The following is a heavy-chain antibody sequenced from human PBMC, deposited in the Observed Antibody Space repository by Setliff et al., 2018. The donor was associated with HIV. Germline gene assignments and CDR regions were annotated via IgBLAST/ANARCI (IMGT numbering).Heavy chain of an antibody. Sequence: SETLSLTCTVSGGSISTYYWAWIRQPPGKGLEWIGYIYTSGSTNYNPSFEGRVTISVDTSKNQFSLKLRSVTAADTAMYYCARRRCSAANCPDNSWNWLDPWGQGTLVTVSS. CDR2: IYTSGST. V-gene: IGHV4-4*08. J-gene: IGHJ5*02. CDR3: ARRRCSAANCPDNSWNWLDP. D-gene: IGHD2-15*01. CDR1: GGSISTYY.